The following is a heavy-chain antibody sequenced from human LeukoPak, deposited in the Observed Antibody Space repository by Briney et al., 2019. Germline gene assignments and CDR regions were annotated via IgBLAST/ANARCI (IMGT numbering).Heavy chain of an antibody. V-gene: IGHV1-2*02. D-gene: IGHD5-24*01. Sequence: ASVKVSCKASGYTFTAYYMHWVRQAPGQGLEWMGWINPKSGGTNYPQKFQGRVTMTRDTSISTAYMELSRLRSDDTAVYYCARADGYSPRDAFHIWGQGTMVTVSS. CDR1: GYTFTAYY. CDR2: INPKSGGT. J-gene: IGHJ3*02. CDR3: ARADGYSPRDAFHI.